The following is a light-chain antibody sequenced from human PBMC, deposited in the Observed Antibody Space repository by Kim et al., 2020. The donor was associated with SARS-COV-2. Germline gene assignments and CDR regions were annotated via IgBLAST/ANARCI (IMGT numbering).Light chain of an antibody. CDR2: GAS. V-gene: IGKV3-15*01. Sequence: EMVMTQSPATLSVSPGERATLSCRASQSVSSNLAWYQQKHGQAPRFLIYGASSRATGIPARFSGSGSGTEFTLTITSLQSEDFAVYYCQQYNNWPRTFGQGTKVDIK. CDR3: QQYNNWPRT. CDR1: QSVSSN. J-gene: IGKJ1*01.